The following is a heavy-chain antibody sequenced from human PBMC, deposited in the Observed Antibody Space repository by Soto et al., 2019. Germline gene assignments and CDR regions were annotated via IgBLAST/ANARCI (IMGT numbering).Heavy chain of an antibody. CDR2: IYYSGST. CDR3: ARDGGDRYSSGWYHYYYMDV. CDR1: GGSISSYY. D-gene: IGHD6-19*01. Sequence: SETLSLTCTVSGGSISSYYLSWIRQPPGKGLEWIGYIYYSGSTNYNPSLKSRVTISVDTSKNQFSLKLSSVTAADTAAYYCARDGGDRYSSGWYHYYYMDVWGKGTTVTVSS. J-gene: IGHJ6*03. V-gene: IGHV4-59*01.